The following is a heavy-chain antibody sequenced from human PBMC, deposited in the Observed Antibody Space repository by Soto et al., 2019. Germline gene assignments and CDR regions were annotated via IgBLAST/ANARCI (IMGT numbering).Heavy chain of an antibody. CDR3: ASWPKESRNFDY. CDR2: ISYDGSNK. CDR1: GFTFSSYG. Sequence: QVQLVESGGGVVQPGRSLRLSCAASGFTFSSYGMHWVRQAPGKGLEWVAVISYDGSNKYYADSVKGRFTISRDNSKNTLYLQMNSLRAEDTAVYYCASWPKESRNFDYWGQGTLVTVSS. J-gene: IGHJ4*02. V-gene: IGHV3-30*03.